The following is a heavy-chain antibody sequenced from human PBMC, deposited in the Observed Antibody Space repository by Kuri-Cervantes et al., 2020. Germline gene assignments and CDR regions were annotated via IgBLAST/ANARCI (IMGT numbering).Heavy chain of an antibody. D-gene: IGHD4-23*01. CDR1: GGSISSGDYY. CDR2: IYYSGGT. J-gene: IGHJ3*02. CDR3: ARGRSHDYGGNSDAFVI. V-gene: IGHV4-30-4*01. Sequence: SETRSLTCTVSGGSISSGDYYWSWILQPPGKGLDWIGYIYYSGGTYYNPSLKSTVTIPVDTSKNQFSLKLSSVTAADSAVYYCARGRSHDYGGNSDAFVIWGEGTMVTVSS.